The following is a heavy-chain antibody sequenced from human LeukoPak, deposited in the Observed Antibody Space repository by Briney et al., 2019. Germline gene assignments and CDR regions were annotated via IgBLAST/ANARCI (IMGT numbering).Heavy chain of an antibody. J-gene: IGHJ4*02. CDR1: GFTFSSYG. CDR2: ISYDGSNK. V-gene: IGHV3-30*18. Sequence: GRSLRLSCAASGFTFSSYGMHWVRQAPGKGLEWVAVISYDGSNKYYADSGKGRFTISRDNSKNTLYLQMNSLRAEDTAVYYCAKDRNSGSYYSPFDYWGQGTLVTVSS. D-gene: IGHD1-26*01. CDR3: AKDRNSGSYYSPFDY.